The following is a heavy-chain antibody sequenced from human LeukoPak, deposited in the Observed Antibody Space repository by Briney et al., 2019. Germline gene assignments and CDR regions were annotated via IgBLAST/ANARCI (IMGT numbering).Heavy chain of an antibody. CDR1: TFTFSSYA. V-gene: IGHV3-23*01. CDR2: ISSGGLTT. CDR3: ARDLNYDSAY. Sequence: GGSLRLSCAASTFTFSSYAMSWVRQAPGKGLEWVSGISSGGLTTYYADSVKGRFTISRDNSKNTVYLQMNSLRAEDTAVYYCARDLNYDSAYWGQGTLVTVSS. D-gene: IGHD3-22*01. J-gene: IGHJ4*02.